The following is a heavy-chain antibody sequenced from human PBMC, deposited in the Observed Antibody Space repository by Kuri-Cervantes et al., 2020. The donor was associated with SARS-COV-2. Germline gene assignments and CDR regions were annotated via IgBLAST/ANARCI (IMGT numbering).Heavy chain of an antibody. V-gene: IGHV4-38-2*02. J-gene: IGHJ5*02. Sequence: SETLSLTCTVSGYSISSGYYWGWIRQPPGKGLEWIGSIYHSGSTYYNPSLKSRVTISVDTSKNQFSLKLSSVTAADTAVYYCARGVGGYCSSTSCYPYDWFDPWGQGTLVTVSS. D-gene: IGHD2-2*01. CDR2: IYHSGST. CDR3: ARGVGGYCSSTSCYPYDWFDP. CDR1: GYSISSGYY.